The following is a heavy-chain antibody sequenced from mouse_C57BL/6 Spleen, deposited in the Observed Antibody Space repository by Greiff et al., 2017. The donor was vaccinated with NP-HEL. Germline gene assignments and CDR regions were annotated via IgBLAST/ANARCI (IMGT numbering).Heavy chain of an antibody. D-gene: IGHD2-1*01. CDR1: GYTFTSYW. Sequence: QVQLQQPGAELVMPGASVKLSCKASGYTFTSYWMHWVKQRPGQGLEWIGEIDPSDSYTNYNQKFKGKSTLTVDKSSSTAYMQLSSLTSEDSAVYYCARDGNYVRFAYWGQGTLVTVSA. CDR2: IDPSDSYT. V-gene: IGHV1-69*01. CDR3: ARDGNYVRFAY. J-gene: IGHJ3*01.